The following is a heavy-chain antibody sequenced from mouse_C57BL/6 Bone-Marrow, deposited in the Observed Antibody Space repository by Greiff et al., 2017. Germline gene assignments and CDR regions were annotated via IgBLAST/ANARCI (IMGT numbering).Heavy chain of an antibody. Sequence: QVQLQQPGAELVKPGASVKLSCKASGYTFTSYWMQWVKQRPGQGLEWIGEIDPSDSYTNYNQKFKGQATLTVDPASSTAYMQLSSLTSEDSAVYYCAREDGNSFAYWGQGTLVTVSA. J-gene: IGHJ3*01. CDR3: AREDGNSFAY. CDR1: GYTFTSYW. CDR2: IDPSDSYT. V-gene: IGHV1-50*01. D-gene: IGHD2-1*01.